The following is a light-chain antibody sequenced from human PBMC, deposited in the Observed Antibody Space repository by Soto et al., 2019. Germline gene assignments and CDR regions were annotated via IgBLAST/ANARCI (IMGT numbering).Light chain of an antibody. Sequence: AIQLTQSPSSLSASVGDRVTITCRASQGISSALAWYQQKPGKAPKLLIYDASSLESGVPSRFSGSGSGTDFTLTISSLQPEDFATHYCQQFNSYPFTFGQGTRLEIK. CDR3: QQFNSYPFT. V-gene: IGKV1-13*02. CDR1: QGISSA. J-gene: IGKJ5*01. CDR2: DAS.